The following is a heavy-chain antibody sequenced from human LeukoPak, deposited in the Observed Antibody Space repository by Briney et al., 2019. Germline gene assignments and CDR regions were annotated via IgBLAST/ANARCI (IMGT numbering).Heavy chain of an antibody. CDR2: IYHSGNT. V-gene: IGHV4-4*02. CDR3: ARNPTL. J-gene: IGHJ4*02. Sequence: PSETLSLTCAVSGGSITNNHWWRWARQPPGKGLEWIGEIYHSGNTNYNPSLRSRVTISVDKSKNQFSLELTSVTAADTAVYYCARNPTLWGQGTLVTVSS. CDR1: GGSITNNHW.